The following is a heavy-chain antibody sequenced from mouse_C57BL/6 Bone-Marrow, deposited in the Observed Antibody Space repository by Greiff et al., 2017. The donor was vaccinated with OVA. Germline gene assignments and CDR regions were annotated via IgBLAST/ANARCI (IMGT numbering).Heavy chain of an antibody. CDR3: TRSDYYGSSYSDY. CDR1: GYTFTSYW. J-gene: IGHJ2*01. CDR2: IYPGNSDA. V-gene: IGHV1-5*01. Sequence: VQLQQSGTVLARPGASVKMSCKTSGYTFTSYWMHWVKQRPGQGLEWIGAIYPGNSDASYNQKFKGKAKLNAVTSASTAYMELSSLTNEDSAVYYCTRSDYYGSSYSDYWGQGTTLTVSS. D-gene: IGHD1-1*01.